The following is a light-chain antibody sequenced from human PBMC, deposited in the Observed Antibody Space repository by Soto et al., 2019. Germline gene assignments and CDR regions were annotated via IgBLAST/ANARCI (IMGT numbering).Light chain of an antibody. CDR1: HDITSY. CDR2: DAS. Sequence: DIQMTQSPSSLSASVGVRVTITSQASHDITSYLNWYQHKPGKAPKLLIYDASTLEAGVTSRCSGSESGTDFTFAIRHLHPEDAATYYCQQCDYLPIFGPGTTVDFK. CDR3: QQCDYLPI. V-gene: IGKV1-33*01. J-gene: IGKJ3*01.